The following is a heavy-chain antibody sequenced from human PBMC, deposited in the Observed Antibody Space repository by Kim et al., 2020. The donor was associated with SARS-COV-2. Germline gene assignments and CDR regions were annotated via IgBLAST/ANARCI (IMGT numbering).Heavy chain of an antibody. D-gene: IGHD6-19*01. V-gene: IGHV1-69*13. CDR2: IIPIFGTA. CDR1: GGTFSSYA. CDR3: ARGDRGWSKRGLINWFDP. J-gene: IGHJ5*02. Sequence: SVKVSCKASGGTFSSYAISWVRQAPGQGLEWMGGIIPIFGTANYAQKFQGRVTITADESTSTAYMELSSLRSEDTAVYYCARGDRGWSKRGLINWFDPWGHGTLVTVSS.